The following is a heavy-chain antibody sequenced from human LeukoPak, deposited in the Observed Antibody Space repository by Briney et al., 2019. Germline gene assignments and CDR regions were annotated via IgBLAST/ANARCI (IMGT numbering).Heavy chain of an antibody. CDR2: IYSGGNT. V-gene: IGHV3-53*01. CDR1: GFTVSINS. J-gene: IGHJ4*02. Sequence: GGSLRLSCTVSGFTVSINSMSWVRQAPGKGLEWVSFIYSGGNTHYSEAVKGRFTISRDNSQNTRYLQFKTLRSEDPALYHFARRAGEYSQPYDYWGLGNLVSVSS. D-gene: IGHD4-17*01. CDR3: ARRAGEYSQPYDY.